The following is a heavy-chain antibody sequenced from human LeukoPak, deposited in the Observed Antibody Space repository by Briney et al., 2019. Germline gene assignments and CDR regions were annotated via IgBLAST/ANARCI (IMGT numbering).Heavy chain of an antibody. CDR3: AIPVGETTQYYFAY. CDR2: INPNSGGT. Sequence: ASVKVSCKASGYSFSGYYLHWVRQAPGQGLEWMGWINPNSGGTNYAQKFQGRVTMTRDTSISTAYMEVGRLRSDDTAVYYCAIPVGETTQYYFAYWGQG. J-gene: IGHJ4*02. V-gene: IGHV1-2*02. CDR1: GYSFSGYY. D-gene: IGHD1-26*01.